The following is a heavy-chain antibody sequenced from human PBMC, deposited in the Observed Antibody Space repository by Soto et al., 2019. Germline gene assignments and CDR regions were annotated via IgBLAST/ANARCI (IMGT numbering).Heavy chain of an antibody. V-gene: IGHV3-30*18. CDR3: AKAYRITPLDYYYGMDV. D-gene: IGHD3-10*01. Sequence: GGSLRLSCAASGFTFSSYGMHWVRQAPGKGLEWVAVISYDGSNKYYADSVKGRFTISRDNSKNTLYLQMNSLRAEDTAVYYCAKAYRITPLDYYYGMDVWGQGTTVTVSS. J-gene: IGHJ6*02. CDR1: GFTFSSYG. CDR2: ISYDGSNK.